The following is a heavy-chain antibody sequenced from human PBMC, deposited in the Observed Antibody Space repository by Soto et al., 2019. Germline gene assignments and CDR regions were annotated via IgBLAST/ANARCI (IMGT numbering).Heavy chain of an antibody. V-gene: IGHV3-23*01. J-gene: IGHJ4*02. CDR2: ISGSGGST. CDR3: AKGKQGGGYSYGSLGY. CDR1: GFTFSSYA. D-gene: IGHD5-18*01. Sequence: PGGSLRLSCAASGFTFSSYAMSWVRQAPGKGLEWVSAISGSGGSTYYADSVKGRFTISRDNSKNTLYLQMNSLRAEDTAVYYCAKGKQGGGYSYGSLGYWGQGTLVTVSS.